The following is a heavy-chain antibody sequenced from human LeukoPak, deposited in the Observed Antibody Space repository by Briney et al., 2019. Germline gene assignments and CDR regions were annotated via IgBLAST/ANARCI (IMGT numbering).Heavy chain of an antibody. D-gene: IGHD3-10*02. Sequence: GGSLGLSCAASGFTFDDYDMNWVRQGPGKGLEWVSRINWNGGRTGYADSVKGRFTISRDNAKNSLYLQMNSLRAEDTAVYYCAELGITMIGGVWGKGTTVTISS. CDR3: AELGITMIGGV. CDR2: INWNGGRT. J-gene: IGHJ6*04. CDR1: GFTFDDYD. V-gene: IGHV3-20*04.